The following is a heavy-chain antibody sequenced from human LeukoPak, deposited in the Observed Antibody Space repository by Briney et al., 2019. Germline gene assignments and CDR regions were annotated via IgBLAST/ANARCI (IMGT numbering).Heavy chain of an antibody. V-gene: IGHV4-39*07. J-gene: IGHJ4*02. Sequence: PSETLSLTCTVSGGSISSSSYYWGWIRQPPGKGLEWIGEINHSGSTNYNPSLKSRVTISVDTSKNQFSLKLSSVTAADTAVYYCARARGRDYYGSGSYRDYWGQGTLVTVSS. CDR2: INHSGST. D-gene: IGHD3-10*01. CDR1: GGSISSSSYY. CDR3: ARARGRDYYGSGSYRDY.